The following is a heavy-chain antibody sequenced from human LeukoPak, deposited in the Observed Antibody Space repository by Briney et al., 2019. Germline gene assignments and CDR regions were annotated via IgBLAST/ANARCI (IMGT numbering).Heavy chain of an antibody. D-gene: IGHD2-2*01. Sequence: SQTLSLTCTVSGGSISSGGYYWSWIRQHPGKGLEWIGYIYYSGSTYYNPSLKCRVTISVDTSKNQFSLKLSSVTATDTAMYYCARVVPGLSYFDYWGQGILVSASS. CDR3: ARVVPGLSYFDY. V-gene: IGHV4-31*03. J-gene: IGHJ4*02. CDR2: IYYSGST. CDR1: GGSISSGGYY.